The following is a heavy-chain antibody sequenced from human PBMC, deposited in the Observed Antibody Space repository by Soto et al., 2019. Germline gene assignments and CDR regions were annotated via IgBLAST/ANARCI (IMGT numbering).Heavy chain of an antibody. J-gene: IGHJ4*02. CDR2: IYYSGST. CDR1: GCSISSGGYY. Sequence: TLSLTCTVSGCSISSGGYYLSWIRQHPGKGLEWIGYIYYSGSTYYNPSLKSRVTISVDTSKNQFSLKLSSVTAADTAVYYCARGSPYDYWGQGTLVTGSS. V-gene: IGHV4-31*02. CDR3: ARGSPYDY.